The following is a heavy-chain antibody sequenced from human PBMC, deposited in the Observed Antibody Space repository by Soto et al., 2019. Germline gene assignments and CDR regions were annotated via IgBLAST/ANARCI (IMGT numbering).Heavy chain of an antibody. J-gene: IGHJ4*02. Sequence: QVQLQESGPGLVKPSETLSLTCTVSGDSVSSDNYYWTWIRQPPGKGLEWIGYIYSSGSTNYNPSLKSRGTISLDTSSNQFSLKLTSVTAADTAVYYCARDIRGYSRAFDFWGQGTLVTVSS. CDR3: ARDIRGYSRAFDF. V-gene: IGHV4-61*01. D-gene: IGHD5-18*01. CDR1: GDSVSSDNYY. CDR2: IYSSGST.